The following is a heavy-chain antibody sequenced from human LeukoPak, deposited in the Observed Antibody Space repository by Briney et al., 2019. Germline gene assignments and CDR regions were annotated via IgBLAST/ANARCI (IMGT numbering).Heavy chain of an antibody. CDR2: ISSSSGTI. V-gene: IGHV3-48*04. CDR1: GFTFSTSP. J-gene: IGHJ4*02. D-gene: IGHD2-15*01. CDR3: ARGPGSGHYFDY. Sequence: PGGSLRLSCAASGFTFSTSPMNWVRQAPGKGPGWASYISSSSGTIYYADSVKGRFTISRDDAENSLYLQMNSLRAEDTAVYYCARGPGSGHYFDYWGQGTLVTLSS.